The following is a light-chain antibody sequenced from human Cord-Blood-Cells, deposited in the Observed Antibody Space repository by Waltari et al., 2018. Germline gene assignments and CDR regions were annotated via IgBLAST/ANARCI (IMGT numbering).Light chain of an antibody. CDR2: DAS. CDR1: QDISNY. J-gene: IGKJ2*01. Sequence: DIQMTQSPSSLSASVGDRVTITCQASQDISNYLNWYQQKPGKAPKLLIYDASKLETGVPSRFSGSGSGTDFTFTISSLQPEDIATYYCQQYGNLPRVTFGQGTKLEIK. V-gene: IGKV1-33*01. CDR3: QQYGNLPRVT.